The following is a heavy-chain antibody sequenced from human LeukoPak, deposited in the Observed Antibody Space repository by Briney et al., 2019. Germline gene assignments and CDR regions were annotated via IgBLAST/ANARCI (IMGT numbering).Heavy chain of an antibody. D-gene: IGHD1-20*01. CDR3: ARNKAITGFFGMDV. V-gene: IGHV3-30*04. Sequence: GGSLRLSCAAPGFSLSDYAMHWVRQAPGKGLEWVAVISYGGTHEYYADSVKGRFTISRDNSKNTLHLQMNTLRAEDTAVYFCARNKAITGFFGMDVWGQGTTVTVYS. J-gene: IGHJ6*02. CDR1: GFSLSDYA. CDR2: ISYGGTHE.